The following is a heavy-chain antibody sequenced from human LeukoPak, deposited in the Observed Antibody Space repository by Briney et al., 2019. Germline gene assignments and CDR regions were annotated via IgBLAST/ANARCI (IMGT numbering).Heavy chain of an antibody. V-gene: IGHV3-7*01. CDR2: VKPDGSEK. J-gene: IGHJ4*02. D-gene: IGHD3-22*01. CDR3: ARDRGYYVFDY. CDR1: GFTFSNYW. Sequence: GGSLRLSCAASGFTFSNYWMTWVRQAPGKGLEWVAHVKPDGSEKSYVDSVKGRLTISRDNAQNSLYLQMNSLRAEDTAVYYCARDRGYYVFDYWGQGTLVTVSS.